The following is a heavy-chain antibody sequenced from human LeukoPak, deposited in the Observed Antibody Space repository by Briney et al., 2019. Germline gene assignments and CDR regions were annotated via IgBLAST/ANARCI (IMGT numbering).Heavy chain of an antibody. Sequence: ASVKVSCKASGYTFTGYYMHWVRQAPGQGLEWMGWINPNSGGTNYAQKFQGRVTMTRDTSISTAYMELSRLRSDDTAVYYCAREGGRNRYCSGTSCYLWFDPWGQGTLVTVSS. J-gene: IGHJ5*02. CDR3: AREGGRNRYCSGTSCYLWFDP. V-gene: IGHV1-2*02. CDR2: INPNSGGT. CDR1: GYTFTGYY. D-gene: IGHD2-2*01.